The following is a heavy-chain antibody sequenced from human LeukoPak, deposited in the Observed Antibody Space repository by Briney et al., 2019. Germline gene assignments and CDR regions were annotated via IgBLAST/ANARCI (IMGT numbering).Heavy chain of an antibody. J-gene: IGHJ4*02. V-gene: IGHV3-20*04. CDR2: INWNGGST. CDR3: ARDISSGWYFDY. CDR1: GFTFDDYG. Sequence: GGSLRLSCAVSGFTFDDYGMSWVRQAPGKGLEWVSGINWNGGSTGYVDSVKGRFTISRDNAKNSLHLQMNSLRAEDTALHYCARDISSGWYFDYWGQGTLVTVSS. D-gene: IGHD6-19*01.